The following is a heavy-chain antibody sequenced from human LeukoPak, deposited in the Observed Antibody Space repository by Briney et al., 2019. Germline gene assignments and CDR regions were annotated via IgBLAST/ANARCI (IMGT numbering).Heavy chain of an antibody. Sequence: GGSLRLSCAASGFTFSSYSMDWVRQAPGKGLEWVSYISSSSSTIYYADSVKGRFTISRDNAKNSLYLQMNSLRDEDTAVYYCARFPHYYDSSGYSFWGQGTLVTVSS. CDR1: GFTFSSYS. J-gene: IGHJ4*02. V-gene: IGHV3-48*02. CDR2: ISSSSSTI. D-gene: IGHD3-22*01. CDR3: ARFPHYYDSSGYSF.